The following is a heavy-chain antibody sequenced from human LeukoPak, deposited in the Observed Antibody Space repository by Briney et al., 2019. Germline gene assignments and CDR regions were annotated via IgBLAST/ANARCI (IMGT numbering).Heavy chain of an antibody. CDR2: IYTSGST. J-gene: IGHJ4*02. V-gene: IGHV4-61*02. CDR1: GGSISSGSYY. D-gene: IGHD3-10*01. CDR3: ARLDYYGSGSYPGTVDY. Sequence: PSETLSLTCTVSGGSISSGSYYWSWIRQPAGKGLEWIGRIYTSGSTNYNPSLKSRVTISVDTSKNQFSLKLSSVTAADTAVYYCARLDYYGSGSYPGTVDYWGQGTLVTVSS.